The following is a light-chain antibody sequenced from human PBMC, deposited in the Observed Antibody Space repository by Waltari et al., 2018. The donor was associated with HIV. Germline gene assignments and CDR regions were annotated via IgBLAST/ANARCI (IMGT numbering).Light chain of an antibody. CDR3: CSYAGSYPVV. V-gene: IGLV2-11*01. Sequence: QSALTQPRSVSGSPGQSVTISCTGTSSDVGVYNFVSWYQQHPGKAPKLMIYDVSKRPSGVLDRFSGSKSGNTASLTISGLQAEDDADYYCCSYAGSYPVVFGGGTKLTVL. J-gene: IGLJ2*01. CDR1: SSDVGVYNF. CDR2: DVS.